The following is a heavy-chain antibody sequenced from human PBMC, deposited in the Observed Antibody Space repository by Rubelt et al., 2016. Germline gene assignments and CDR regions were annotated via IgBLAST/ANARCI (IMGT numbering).Heavy chain of an antibody. CDR3: VRHNLWAFDI. Sequence: EEQLVQSGAEVKEPGESLKISCKQSGYDFTDHWIGWVRQMPGKDLEWMGVTQPGDSLTKYSPSFRGQVTTSADKSITTAYLQWSVLRASDTAMYYCVRHNLWAFDIWGQGTMVTVSS. CDR1: GYDFTDHW. J-gene: IGHJ3*02. V-gene: IGHV5-51*01. CDR2: TQPGDSLT. D-gene: IGHD1-14*01.